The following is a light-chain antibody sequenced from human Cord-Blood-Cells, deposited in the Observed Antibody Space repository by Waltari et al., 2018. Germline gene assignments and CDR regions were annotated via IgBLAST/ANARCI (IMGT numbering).Light chain of an antibody. CDR2: DVT. CDR1: SSAVGGYTY. V-gene: IGLV2-14*01. Sequence: QSALTQPASVSGLPGQPLTISCTGTSSAVGGYTYVSWYQQHPGKAPKLMIYDVTNRPSGVSNRCSGSKSGNTASLTISGLQAEDEADYYGSSYTSSSRVFGGGTKLTVL. J-gene: IGLJ2*01. CDR3: SSYTSSSRV.